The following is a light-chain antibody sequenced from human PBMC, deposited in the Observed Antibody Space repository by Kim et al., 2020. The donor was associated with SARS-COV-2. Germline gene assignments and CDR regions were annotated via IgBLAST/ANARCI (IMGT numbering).Light chain of an antibody. CDR2: DAS. V-gene: IGKV3-11*01. CDR3: QRRTPRPHPLT. Sequence: EIVLTQSPATLSFSPGERATLSSRASRSVSSYLPWYQQKPGQAPRLLIYDASTRATGIPARFSGSGSGTEFTLTISSLEPEDFAVYYCQRRTPRPHPLTFGGGTKVEIK. CDR1: RSVSSY. J-gene: IGKJ4*01.